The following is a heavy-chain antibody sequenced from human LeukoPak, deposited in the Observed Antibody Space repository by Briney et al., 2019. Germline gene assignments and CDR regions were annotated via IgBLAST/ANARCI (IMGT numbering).Heavy chain of an antibody. CDR1: GFTFSSYA. J-gene: IGHJ5*02. CDR2: ISGSGGST. D-gene: IGHD3-22*01. Sequence: GGSLRLSCAASGFTFSSYAMSWVRQAPGKGLEWVSAISGSGGSTYYADSVKGRFTISRDNAKNSLYLQMNSLRAEDTAVYYCARDHRYYYDSSGYYGNWFNPWGQGTLVTVSS. CDR3: ARDHRYYYDSSGYYGNWFNP. V-gene: IGHV3-23*01.